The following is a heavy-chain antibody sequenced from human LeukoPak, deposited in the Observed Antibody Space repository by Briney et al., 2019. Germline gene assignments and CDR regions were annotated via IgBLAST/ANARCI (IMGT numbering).Heavy chain of an antibody. CDR2: ISYDGSNK. CDR1: GFTFSNYA. D-gene: IGHD5-18*01. CDR3: ARATPSPDVDTPMVYDY. Sequence: GGSLRLSCAASGFTFSNYAMHWVRQAPGKGLEWVADISYDGSNKYYADSVKGRFTISRDNSKNTLYLQMNSLRTEDTAVYYCARATPSPDVDTPMVYDYWGQGTLVTVSS. J-gene: IGHJ4*02. V-gene: IGHV3-30*04.